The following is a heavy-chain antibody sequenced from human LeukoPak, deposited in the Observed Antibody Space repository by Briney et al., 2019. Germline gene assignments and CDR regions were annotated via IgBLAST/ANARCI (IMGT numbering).Heavy chain of an antibody. J-gene: IGHJ4*02. D-gene: IGHD4-17*01. Sequence: GGSLRLSCAASGFTFSSYAMSWVRQAPGKGLEWVSAISGSGGSTYYADSVKGRFTISRDNSKNTLYLQMNSLRAEDTAVYYCANTLPDYGDYIPPADYWGQGTLVTVSS. V-gene: IGHV3-23*01. CDR1: GFTFSSYA. CDR2: ISGSGGST. CDR3: ANTLPDYGDYIPPADY.